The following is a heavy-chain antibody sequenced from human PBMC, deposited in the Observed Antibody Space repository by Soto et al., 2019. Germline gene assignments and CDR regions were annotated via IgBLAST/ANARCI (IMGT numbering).Heavy chain of an antibody. V-gene: IGHV3-30-3*01. CDR1: GFTFSSYA. J-gene: IGHJ1*01. CDR3: ASSSSWSIAAADTGYFQH. D-gene: IGHD6-13*01. Sequence: GGSLRLSCAASGFTFSSYAMHWVRQAPGKGLEWVAVISYDGSNKYYADSVKGRFTISRDNSKNTLYLQMNSLRAEDTAVYYCASSSSWSIAAADTGYFQHWGQGTLVTVSS. CDR2: ISYDGSNK.